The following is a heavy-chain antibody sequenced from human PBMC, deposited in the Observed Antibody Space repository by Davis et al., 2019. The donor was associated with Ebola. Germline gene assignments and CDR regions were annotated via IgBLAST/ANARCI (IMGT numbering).Heavy chain of an antibody. CDR1: GYTFTGYY. D-gene: IGHD3-16*02. V-gene: IGHV1-2*04. CDR3: ARKNMITFGGVIVSYYFDY. CDR2: INPNSGGT. Sequence: ASVKVSCKASGYTFTGYYMHWVRQAPGQGLEWMGWINPNSGGTNYAQKFQGWVTMTRDTSISTAYMELSRLRSEDTAVYYCARKNMITFGGVIVSYYFDYWGQGTLVTVSS. J-gene: IGHJ4*02.